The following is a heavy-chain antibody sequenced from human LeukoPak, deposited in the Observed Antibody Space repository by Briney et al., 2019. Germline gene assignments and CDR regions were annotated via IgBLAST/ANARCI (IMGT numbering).Heavy chain of an antibody. J-gene: IGHJ4*02. CDR1: GGTFSSYA. CDR2: IIPIFGTA. Sequence: ASVTVSCTASGGTFSSYAISWVRQAPGQGLGWMGGIIPIFGTANYAQKFQGRVTITADESTSTAYMELSSLRSEDTAVYYCASVPGDYYDSSGYTPFDYWGQGTLVTVSS. D-gene: IGHD3-22*01. CDR3: ASVPGDYYDSSGYTPFDY. V-gene: IGHV1-69*13.